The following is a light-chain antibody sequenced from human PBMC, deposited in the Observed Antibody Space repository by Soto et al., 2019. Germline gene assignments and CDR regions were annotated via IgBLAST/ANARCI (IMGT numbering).Light chain of an antibody. J-gene: IGLJ1*01. Sequence: QSVLTQPASVSGSPGQSITISCTGTSRDVGDYPYVSWYQQHPGKVPKRIIYEVTNRPSGVSGRFSGSKSENTASLTIAGLQAEDEADYYCSSYSRTNTLVFGSWTKLTVL. CDR2: EVT. CDR3: SSYSRTNTLV. V-gene: IGLV2-14*01. CDR1: SRDVGDYPY.